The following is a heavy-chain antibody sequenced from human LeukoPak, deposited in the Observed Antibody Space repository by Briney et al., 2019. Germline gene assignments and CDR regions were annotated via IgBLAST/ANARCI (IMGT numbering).Heavy chain of an antibody. V-gene: IGHV3-23*01. J-gene: IGHJ4*02. Sequence: PGGSLRLSCAASGFTFSSYALSWVRQAPGKGLEWVSVISASGGTTYYADSVKGRFTISRDTSKDTVYLQMHSLRAEDTAVYYCVKGDVLPSYPTFDYWGQGTLVTVPS. CDR2: ISASGGTT. CDR3: VKGDVLPSYPTFDY. D-gene: IGHD3-9*01. CDR1: GFTFSSYA.